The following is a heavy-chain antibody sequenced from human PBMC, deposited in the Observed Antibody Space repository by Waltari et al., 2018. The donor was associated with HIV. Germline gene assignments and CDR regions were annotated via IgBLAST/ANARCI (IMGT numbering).Heavy chain of an antibody. CDR3: AKPRHYYDSSGLDY. D-gene: IGHD3-22*01. V-gene: IGHV3-30*02. CDR1: GFTFSSHG. J-gene: IGHJ4*02. CDR2: IRYDGSNE. Sequence: QVQLVESGGGVVQPGGSLSLSCAASGFTFSSHGMHWVRQAPGRGLEWVAFIRYDGSNEYYADSVKGRFTISRDNSKNTLYLQMNSLRAEDTAVYYCAKPRHYYDSSGLDYWGQGTLVTVSS.